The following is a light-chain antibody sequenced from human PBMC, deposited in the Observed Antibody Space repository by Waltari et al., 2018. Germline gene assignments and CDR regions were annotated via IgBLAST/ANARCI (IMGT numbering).Light chain of an antibody. CDR1: QSVSSY. V-gene: IGKV3-11*01. Sequence: EIVLTPSPATLSLSPGDRDTLSCRASQSVSSYLAWYQQKPGQAPRLLIYDASNRATGIPARFSGSGSGTDFTLTISSLEPEDFAVYYCQQRSNWPPWTFGQGTKVEIK. J-gene: IGKJ1*01. CDR3: QQRSNWPPWT. CDR2: DAS.